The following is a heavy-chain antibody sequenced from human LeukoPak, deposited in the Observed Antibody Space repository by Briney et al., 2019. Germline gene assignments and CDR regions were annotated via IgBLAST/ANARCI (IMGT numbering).Heavy chain of an antibody. Sequence: PSETLSLTCTVSGGSIRSNYYWGWIRQPPGKGLEWIGSIYYSGNSYYNPSLKSRVTMSMDTSMNQFSLKLRSVTAADTAVYYCARDKGYYYMDVWGKGTTVTVSS. CDR2: IYYSGNS. CDR3: ARDKGYYYMDV. CDR1: GGSIRSNYY. J-gene: IGHJ6*03. V-gene: IGHV4-39*07.